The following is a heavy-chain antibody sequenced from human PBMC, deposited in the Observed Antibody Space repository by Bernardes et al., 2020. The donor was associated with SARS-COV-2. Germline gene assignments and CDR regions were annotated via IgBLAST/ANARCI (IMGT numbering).Heavy chain of an antibody. V-gene: IGHV3-48*03. CDR3: TRMNFGTDF. CDR1: GFILSTYE. J-gene: IGHJ4*02. Sequence: GGSLRLSCAASGFILSTYEMNWVRQAPGKGLEWVSYIDATGTNIYYADSVKGRFTISRDSAKNSLFLQMSGLRDEDTAFYYCTRMNFGTDFWGQGTLVTVSS. CDR2: IDATGTNI. D-gene: IGHD1-7*01.